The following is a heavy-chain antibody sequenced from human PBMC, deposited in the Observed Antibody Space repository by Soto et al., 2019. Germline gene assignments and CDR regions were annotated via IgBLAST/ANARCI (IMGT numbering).Heavy chain of an antibody. CDR2: ISYDGSNK. Sequence: PGGSLRLSCAASGFTFSSCGMHWVRQAPGKGPEWVAVISYDGSNKYYVDSVKGRFTISRDNSKKMLYLQMNSLRIEDTAVYYCAKGDWNYGGTYYYGMDVWGQGTTVTVSS. CDR1: GFTFSSCG. V-gene: IGHV3-30*18. D-gene: IGHD1-7*01. J-gene: IGHJ6*02. CDR3: AKGDWNYGGTYYYGMDV.